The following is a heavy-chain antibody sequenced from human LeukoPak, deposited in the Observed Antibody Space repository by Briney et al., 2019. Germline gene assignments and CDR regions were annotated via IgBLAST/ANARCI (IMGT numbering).Heavy chain of an antibody. CDR2: IYSNGVT. V-gene: IGHV4-4*08. D-gene: IGHD3-22*01. Sequence: SGTLSLTCTVSGGSIFSYYFNWIRQPPGKRLEWIGYIYSNGVTNYNPSPTSRGTISIATSKNQFSLRLRSVTAADTAIYYCARRAYYDTSGYYPASGYFDLWGRGTLVTVSS. CDR1: GGSIFSYY. CDR3: ARRAYYDTSGYYPASGYFDL. J-gene: IGHJ2*01.